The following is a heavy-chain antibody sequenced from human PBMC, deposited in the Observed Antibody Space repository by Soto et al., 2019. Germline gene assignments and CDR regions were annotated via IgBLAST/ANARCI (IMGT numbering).Heavy chain of an antibody. J-gene: IGHJ5*02. Sequence: GGSLRLSCAASGFTFSSYNMKWVRQAPGKGLEWVSYISSSSSTIYYADSVKGRFTISRDNAKNSLYLKMNSLRAEDTAVYYCTRAPGYYVSTIDPWGQGTLVTVSS. CDR1: GFTFSSYN. V-gene: IGHV3-48*01. D-gene: IGHD3-10*02. CDR2: ISSSSSTI. CDR3: TRAPGYYVSTIDP.